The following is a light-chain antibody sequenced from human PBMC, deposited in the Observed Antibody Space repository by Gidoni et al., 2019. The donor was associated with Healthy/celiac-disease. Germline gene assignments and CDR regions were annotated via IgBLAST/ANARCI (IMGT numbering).Light chain of an antibody. Sequence: QSVLTQPPSVSGAPGQRVTISCPGSSSNIGAGYDLPWYQQQPGTAPKLLIYGNSKRPSGVPDRFSGSKSGTSASLAITGLQAEDEADYYCQSYDSSRSGYVFGTGTKVTVL. V-gene: IGLV1-40*01. CDR1: SSNIGAGYD. CDR3: QSYDSSRSGYV. J-gene: IGLJ1*01. CDR2: GNS.